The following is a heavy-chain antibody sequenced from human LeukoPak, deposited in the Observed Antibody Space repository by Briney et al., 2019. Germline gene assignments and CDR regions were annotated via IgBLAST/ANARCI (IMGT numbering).Heavy chain of an antibody. D-gene: IGHD3-10*01. V-gene: IGHV3-74*01. CDR3: AKRGIVIRAVIIVGFHKEAYYFDY. CDR1: GFTFSYYY. CDR2: IRPDGSRT. J-gene: IGHJ4*02. Sequence: GGSLRLSCAASGFTFSYYYMYWVRQTPGKGLLWVSHIRPDGSRTVYADSVKGRFTISRDNPKNTLYLQMNSLRAEDTAVYFCAKRGIVIRAVIIVGFHKEAYYFDYWGQGALVTVSS.